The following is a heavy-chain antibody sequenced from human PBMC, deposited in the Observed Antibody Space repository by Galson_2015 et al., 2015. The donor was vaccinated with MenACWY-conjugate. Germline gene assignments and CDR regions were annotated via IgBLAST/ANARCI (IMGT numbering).Heavy chain of an antibody. V-gene: IGHV3-23*01. Sequence: SLRLSCAASGFTFNNSAMNWVRQVPGKGLEWVSDIGNSGGSTSYADSVKGRFTISRDNSKNTLYLQMNSLRAEDTAVYYCAKGVWGTFDYWGQGTLVTVSS. CDR1: GFTFNNSA. CDR2: IGNSGGST. CDR3: AKGVWGTFDY. J-gene: IGHJ4*02. D-gene: IGHD3-16*01.